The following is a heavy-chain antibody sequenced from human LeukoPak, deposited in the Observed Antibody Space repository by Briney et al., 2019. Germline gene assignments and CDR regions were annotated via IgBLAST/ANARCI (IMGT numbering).Heavy chain of an antibody. CDR1: GFTFSSYS. V-gene: IGHV3-48*01. D-gene: IGHD3-10*01. CDR3: ARDRHLWFGELDY. J-gene: IGHJ4*02. Sequence: GGSLRLSCAASGFTFSSYSMNWVRQAPGKGLEGVSFISSSSSTIYYADSVKGRFTISRDNAKNSLYLQMNSLRAEDTAVYYCARDRHLWFGELDYWGQGTLVTVSS. CDR2: ISSSSSTI.